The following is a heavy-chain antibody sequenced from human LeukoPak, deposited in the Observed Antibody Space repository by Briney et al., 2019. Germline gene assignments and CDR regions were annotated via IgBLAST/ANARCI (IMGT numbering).Heavy chain of an antibody. Sequence: GGSLRLSCAASGFTFSDYYINWIRQAPGKGLEWLSYISGNSRFREYADSVKGRFTISRDNAQNLLYPQMNNLRAEDTAVYYCARDLNTGMDVWGRGTTVTVSS. J-gene: IGHJ6*02. CDR2: ISGNSRFR. CDR1: GFTFSDYY. D-gene: IGHD2/OR15-2a*01. CDR3: ARDLNTGMDV. V-gene: IGHV3-11*05.